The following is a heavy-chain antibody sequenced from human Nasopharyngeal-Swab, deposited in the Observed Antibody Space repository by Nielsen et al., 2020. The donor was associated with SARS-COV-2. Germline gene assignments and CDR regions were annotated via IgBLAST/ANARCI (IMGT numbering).Heavy chain of an antibody. CDR2: VFYTDTA. CDR1: GDSIRRNRYN. J-gene: IGHJ4*02. CDR3: ARDGDFSGFDY. V-gene: IGHV4-39*07. D-gene: IGHD4-17*01. Sequence: SETLSLTCSVSGDSIRRNRYNWGWVRQPPGKGLEWIGSVFYTDTAYYNPAFENRLSISVDVSKNHFSLKLSSVTAADTTVYYCARDGDFSGFDYWGRGILVTVSS.